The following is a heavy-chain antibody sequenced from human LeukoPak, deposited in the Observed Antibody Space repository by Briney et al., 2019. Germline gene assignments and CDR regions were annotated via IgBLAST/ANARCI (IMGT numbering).Heavy chain of an antibody. Sequence: PGGSLRLSCAASGFTFSSYWMSWVRQAPGKGLEWVANIKQDGSEKYYVDSVKGRFTISRDNAKNSLYLQMNSLRAEDTAVYYCARDGQSTYYYDSSSSDYWGQGTLVTVSS. J-gene: IGHJ4*02. CDR1: GFTFSSYW. CDR2: IKQDGSEK. V-gene: IGHV3-7*01. CDR3: ARDGQSTYYYDSSSSDY. D-gene: IGHD3-22*01.